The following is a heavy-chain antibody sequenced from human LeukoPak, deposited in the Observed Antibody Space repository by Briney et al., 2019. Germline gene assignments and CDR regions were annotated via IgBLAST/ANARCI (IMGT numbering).Heavy chain of an antibody. V-gene: IGHV3-53*01. CDR2: IYSGGST. CDR1: GFTVSSNY. CDR3: ARGRGKGYCSSTSCYTGGVFDY. D-gene: IGHD2-2*02. Sequence: PGGSLRLSCAASGFTVSSNYMSWVRQAPGKGLEWVSVIYSGGSTYYADSVKGRFTISRDNSKNTLYLQMNSLRAEDTVVYYCARGRGKGYCSSTSCYTGGVFDYWGQGTLVTVSS. J-gene: IGHJ4*02.